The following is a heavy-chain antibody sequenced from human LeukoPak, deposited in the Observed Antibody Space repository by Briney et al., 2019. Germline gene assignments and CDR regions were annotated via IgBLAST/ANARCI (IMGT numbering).Heavy chain of an antibody. Sequence: GGFLRLSCAASGLTFSGYDMHWVRQAPGKGLEWVSAISGGGGNTYYADSVKGRFTISRDNSKNTLYLQMNSLRAEDTAVYYCGKNRYSGSLSPFDIWGQGTMVTVSS. V-gene: IGHV3-23*01. CDR2: ISGGGGNT. J-gene: IGHJ3*02. D-gene: IGHD1-26*01. CDR3: GKNRYSGSLSPFDI. CDR1: GLTFSGYD.